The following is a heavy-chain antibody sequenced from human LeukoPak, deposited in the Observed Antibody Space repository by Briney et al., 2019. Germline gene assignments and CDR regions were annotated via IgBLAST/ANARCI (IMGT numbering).Heavy chain of an antibody. V-gene: IGHV4-4*07. CDR3: ARDLSPYYYDSSGYYLYYFDY. Sequence: SETLSLTCTVSGGSISSYYWSWIRQPAGKGLEWIGRIYTSGSTNYNPSLKSRVTMSVDTSKNQFSLKLSSVTAADTAVYYCARDLSPYYYDSSGYYLYYFDYWGQGTLVTVSS. CDR2: IYTSGST. D-gene: IGHD3-22*01. J-gene: IGHJ4*02. CDR1: GGSISSYY.